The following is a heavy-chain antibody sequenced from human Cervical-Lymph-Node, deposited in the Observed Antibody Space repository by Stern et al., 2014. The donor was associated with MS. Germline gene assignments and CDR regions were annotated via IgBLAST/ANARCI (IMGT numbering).Heavy chain of an antibody. CDR2: IYYSGST. Sequence: QVQLQESGPGLVKPSETLSLTCTASGGSISSYYWSWIRQPPGQGLEWLGYIYYSGSTNYNPSLKSRVTISVDTSKNQFSLKLSSVTAADTAVYYCARVGGQWLSLIDPWGQGTLVTVSS. J-gene: IGHJ5*02. CDR3: ARVGGQWLSLIDP. CDR1: GGSISSYY. V-gene: IGHV4-59*01. D-gene: IGHD6-19*01.